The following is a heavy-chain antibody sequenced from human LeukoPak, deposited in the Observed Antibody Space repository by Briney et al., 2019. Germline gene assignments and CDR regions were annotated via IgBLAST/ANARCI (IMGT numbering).Heavy chain of an antibody. V-gene: IGHV4-34*01. CDR2: INHSGST. Sequence: PSETLSLTCAVYGGSFSGYYWSWIRQPPGKGLEWIGEINHSGSTHYSPSLKSRVTISADMSRTQFSLKLSSVTTADTAVYYSARHGQWLVPYYFDYWGQGTLVTVSS. J-gene: IGHJ4*02. D-gene: IGHD6-19*01. CDR3: ARHGQWLVPYYFDY. CDR1: GGSFSGYY.